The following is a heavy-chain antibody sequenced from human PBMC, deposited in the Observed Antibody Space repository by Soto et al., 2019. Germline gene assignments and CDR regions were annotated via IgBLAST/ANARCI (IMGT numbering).Heavy chain of an antibody. D-gene: IGHD6-19*01. V-gene: IGHV3-7*01. CDR3: VRKEGSSGWFFDY. CDR2: IKQDGSEK. Sequence: EVQLVESGGGLVQPGGSLRLSCAASGFTFSSYWMSWVRQAPGKGLEWVANIKQDGSEKYYVDSVKGRFNISRDNAKNSLYLQMNRLRAEDAAVYYCVRKEGSSGWFFDYWRQGTLVTASA. CDR1: GFTFSSYW. J-gene: IGHJ4*02.